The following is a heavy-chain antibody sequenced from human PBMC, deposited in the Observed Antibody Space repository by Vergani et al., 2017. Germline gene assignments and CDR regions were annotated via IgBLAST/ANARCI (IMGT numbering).Heavy chain of an antibody. D-gene: IGHD3-16*01. CDR2: ISYDGSNK. Sequence: QVQLVESGGGVVQPGRSLRLSCAASGFTFSSYAMHWVRQAPGKGLEWVAVISYDGSNKYYADSVKGRFTISRDNSKNTLYLQMNSLRAEDTAVYYCAKGKGGADFDYWGQGTLVTVSA. V-gene: IGHV3-30*04. J-gene: IGHJ4*02. CDR3: AKGKGGADFDY. CDR1: GFTFSSYA.